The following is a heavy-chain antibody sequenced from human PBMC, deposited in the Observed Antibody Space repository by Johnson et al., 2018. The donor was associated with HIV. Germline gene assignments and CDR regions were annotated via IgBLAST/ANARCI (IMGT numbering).Heavy chain of an antibody. CDR1: GFTFDDYA. V-gene: IGHV3-9*01. Sequence: VQLVESGGGLVQPGGSLRLSCAASGFTFDDYAMHWVRQAPGKGLEWVSGISWNSGSIGYADSVKGRFTISRDNAKNSRYLQMNSLRAEDTALYYCAKDKAAGAGAFDIWGQGTMVTVSS. CDR2: ISWNSGSI. J-gene: IGHJ3*02. CDR3: AKDKAAGAGAFDI. D-gene: IGHD6-13*01.